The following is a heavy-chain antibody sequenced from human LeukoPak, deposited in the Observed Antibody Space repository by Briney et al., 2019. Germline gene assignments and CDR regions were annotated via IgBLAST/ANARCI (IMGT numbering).Heavy chain of an antibody. CDR1: GFTFSSYA. J-gene: IGHJ4*02. CDR2: ISYDGSNK. V-gene: IGHV3-30-3*01. Sequence: PGRSLRLSCAASGFTFSSYAMHWVRQAPGKGLEWVAVISYDGSNKYYADSVKGRFTISRDNSKNTLYLQMNSLRAEDTAVYYCAKGDQLAVDYWGQGTLVTVSS. CDR3: AKGDQLAVDY. D-gene: IGHD6-6*01.